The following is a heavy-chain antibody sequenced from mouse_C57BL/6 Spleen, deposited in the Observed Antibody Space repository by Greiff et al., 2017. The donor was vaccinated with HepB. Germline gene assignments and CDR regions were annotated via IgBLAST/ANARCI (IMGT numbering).Heavy chain of an antibody. V-gene: IGHV5-17*01. Sequence: EVKLVESGGGLVKPGGSLKLSCAASGFTFSDYGMHWVRQAPEKGLEWVAYISSGSSTIYYADTVEGRFTISRDNAKNTLFLQMTSLRSEDTAMYYCAGDYDYFDYWGQGTTLTVSS. CDR1: GFTFSDYG. J-gene: IGHJ2*01. D-gene: IGHD1-1*02. CDR2: ISSGSSTI. CDR3: AGDYDYFDY.